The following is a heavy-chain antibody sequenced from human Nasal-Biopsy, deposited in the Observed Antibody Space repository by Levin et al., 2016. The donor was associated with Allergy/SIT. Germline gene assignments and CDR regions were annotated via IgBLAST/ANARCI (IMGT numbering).Heavy chain of an antibody. D-gene: IGHD3-16*01. CDR3: ARLRGSSRGGMDV. Sequence: GSLRLSCTVSGGSISSSTYYWGWIRQPPGKGLEWIGSIYYSGSTNYNPSLKSRVTISVDTSKNQFSLKLSSVTAADTAVYYCARLRGSSRGGMDVWGQGTTVTVSS. V-gene: IGHV4-39*01. CDR2: IYYSGST. J-gene: IGHJ6*02. CDR1: GGSISSSTYY.